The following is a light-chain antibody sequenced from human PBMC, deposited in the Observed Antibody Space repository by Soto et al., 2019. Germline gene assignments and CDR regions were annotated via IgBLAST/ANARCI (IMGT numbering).Light chain of an antibody. Sequence: QSALTQPASVSGSPGQSITISCSGTGSYVGAYNYVSWYQQHPAKAPKLMIYDVSNRPSGVSDRFSGSKSGNTASLTISGLQAEDEAEYYFYSYTSSSTYVFGSGTKVTVL. V-gene: IGLV2-14*01. CDR3: YSYTSSSTYV. CDR1: GSYVGAYNY. J-gene: IGLJ1*01. CDR2: DVS.